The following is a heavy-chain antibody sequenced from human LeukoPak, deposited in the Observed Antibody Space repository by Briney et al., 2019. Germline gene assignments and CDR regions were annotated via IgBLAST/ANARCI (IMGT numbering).Heavy chain of an antibody. J-gene: IGHJ4*02. Sequence: SETLSLTCIVSGGSLHRSFWTWVRQPPGKGLQWIGRIYSSGATDYSPSLMSRLTISIDTSMNQFSLRLASVPAADTAVNHCGRRPAVDGPIDNWGQAILAAVSS. CDR1: GGSLHRSF. CDR2: IYSSGAT. CDR3: GRRPAVDGPIDN. D-gene: IGHD3/OR15-3a*01. V-gene: IGHV4-59*01.